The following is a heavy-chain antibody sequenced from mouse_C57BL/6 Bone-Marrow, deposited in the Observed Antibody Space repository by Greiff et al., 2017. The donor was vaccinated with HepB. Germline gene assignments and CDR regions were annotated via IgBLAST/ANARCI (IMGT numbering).Heavy chain of an antibody. J-gene: IGHJ1*03. V-gene: IGHV5-17*01. CDR3: AISSRYWYFDV. CDR2: ISSGSSTI. CDR1: GFTFSDYG. Sequence: EVNVVESGGGLVKPGGSLKLSCAASGFTFSDYGMHWVRQAPEKGLEWVAYISSGSSTIYYADTVKGRFTISRDNAKNTLFLQMTSLRSEDTAMYYCAISSRYWYFDVWGTGTTVTVSS. D-gene: IGHD1-1*01.